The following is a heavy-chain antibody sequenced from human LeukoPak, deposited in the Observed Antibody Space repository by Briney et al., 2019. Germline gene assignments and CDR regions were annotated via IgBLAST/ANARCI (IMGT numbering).Heavy chain of an antibody. J-gene: IGHJ4*02. CDR3: ARDYGDYGNYFDY. CDR2: ISSSSSYI. Sequence: PGGSLRLSCAASGFTFSSYSMNWVRQAPGKGLECVSYISSSSSYIYYADSVKGRFTISRDNAKNSLYLQMNSLRAEDTAVYYCARDYGDYGNYFDYWGQGTLVTVSS. V-gene: IGHV3-21*01. CDR1: GFTFSSYS. D-gene: IGHD4-17*01.